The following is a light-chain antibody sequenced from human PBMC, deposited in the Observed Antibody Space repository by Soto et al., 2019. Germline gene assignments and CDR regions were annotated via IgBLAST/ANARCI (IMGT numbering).Light chain of an antibody. J-gene: IGLJ1*01. CDR2: DVR. V-gene: IGLV2-14*01. Sequence: QSALTQPASVSGSPGQSITISCTGTSSDVGGYNYVSWYQQYPGKAPKLMIYDVRNRPSGVSNRFSGSKSGNTASLTISGLQAEDEADYYCSSYTSSNTYGFGTGTKVTVL. CDR3: SSYTSSNTYG. CDR1: SSDVGGYNY.